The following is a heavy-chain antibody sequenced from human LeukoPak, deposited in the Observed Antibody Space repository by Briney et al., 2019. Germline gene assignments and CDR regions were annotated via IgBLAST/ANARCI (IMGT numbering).Heavy chain of an antibody. V-gene: IGHV1-2*02. CDR2: ISPNSGGT. CDR3: ARASYYDFWSGYPPRFNWFDP. Sequence: ASVKVSCKASGYIFTGYYIHWVRQAPGQGLEWMGWISPNSGGTNYAQKFQGRVTMTRDTSISTAYMELSRLRSDDTAVYYCARASYYDFWSGYPPRFNWFDPWGQGTLVTVSS. CDR1: GYIFTGYY. J-gene: IGHJ5*02. D-gene: IGHD3-3*01.